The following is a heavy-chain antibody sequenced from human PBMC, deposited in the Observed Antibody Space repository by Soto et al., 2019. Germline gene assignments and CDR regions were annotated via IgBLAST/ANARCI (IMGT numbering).Heavy chain of an antibody. V-gene: IGHV4-34*01. Sequence: SETLSLTCPVYGGSFSGYYWRLIRQPPGKGLEWIGEINHSGSTNYNPSLKSRVTISVDMSKNQLSLKLSSVTAADTAVYYCARGGRQQLIPTPISYKIDYWGQGTLVTVS. D-gene: IGHD6-13*01. CDR1: GGSFSGYY. J-gene: IGHJ4*02. CDR2: INHSGST. CDR3: ARGGRQQLIPTPISYKIDY.